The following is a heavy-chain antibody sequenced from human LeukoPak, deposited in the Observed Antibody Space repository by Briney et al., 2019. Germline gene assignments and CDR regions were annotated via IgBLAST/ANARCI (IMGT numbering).Heavy chain of an antibody. CDR1: GFPFNMFA. D-gene: IGHD2-8*01. CDR3: AKEQRIRHCSEGVCMEGYYFDY. CDR2: LSRGGETT. J-gene: IGHJ4*02. Sequence: GGSLRLSCTGSGFPFNMFAMNWVRQAPGQGLEWVSGLSRGGETTNYADSVKGRFTVSRDTSKNMVFLQMNDLRPENTAVYYCAKEQRIRHCSEGVCMEGYYFDYWGQGSLVTVSS. V-gene: IGHV3-23*01.